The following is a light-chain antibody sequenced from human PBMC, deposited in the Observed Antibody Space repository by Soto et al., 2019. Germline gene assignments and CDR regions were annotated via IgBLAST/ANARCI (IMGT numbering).Light chain of an antibody. CDR3: QQYGSSGT. CDR2: GAS. Sequence: IVLTQSPCTLSLSPGERATLSCRASQSVSSSYLAWYQQKPGQAPRLLIYGASNRATGVRDRFSGSGSGTDFTLTISRLEPEDFAVYYCQQYGSSGTFGQGTKVDIK. J-gene: IGKJ1*01. V-gene: IGKV3-20*01. CDR1: QSVSSSY.